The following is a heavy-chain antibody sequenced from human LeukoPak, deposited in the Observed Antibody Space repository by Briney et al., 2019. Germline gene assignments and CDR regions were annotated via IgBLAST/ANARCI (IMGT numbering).Heavy chain of an antibody. J-gene: IGHJ4*02. Sequence: PGGSLRLSCAASGFTFSDYYMSWIRQAPGKGLEWVSYISSSSSYTNYADSVKGRFTISRDNAKNSLYLQMNSLRAEDTAVYYCASSALYYYGSGGLQYYFDYWGQGTLATVSS. CDR2: ISSSSSYT. V-gene: IGHV3-11*06. CDR1: GFTFSDYY. D-gene: IGHD3-10*01. CDR3: ASSALYYYGSGGLQYYFDY.